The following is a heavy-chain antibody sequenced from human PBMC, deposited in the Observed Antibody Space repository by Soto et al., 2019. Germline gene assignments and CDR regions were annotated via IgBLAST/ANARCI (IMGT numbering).Heavy chain of an antibody. CDR3: ARSSYSSSWYDRGIRFDP. D-gene: IGHD6-13*01. V-gene: IGHV4-61*01. J-gene: IGHJ5*02. CDR1: GGSVSSGSYY. Sequence: SETLSLTCTVSGGSVSSGSYYWSWIRQPPGKGLEWIGYIYYSGSTNYNPSLKSRVTISVDTSKNQFSLKLSPVSAADTAVYYCARSSYSSSWYDRGIRFDPWGQGTLVTVSS. CDR2: IYYSGST.